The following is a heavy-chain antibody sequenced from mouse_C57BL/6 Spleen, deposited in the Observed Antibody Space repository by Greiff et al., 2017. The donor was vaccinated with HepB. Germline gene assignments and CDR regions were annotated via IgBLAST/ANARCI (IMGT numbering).Heavy chain of an antibody. J-gene: IGHJ2*01. CDR1: GFTFSDFY. Sequence: EVKLMESGGGLVQSGRSLRLSCATSGFTFSDFYMEWVRQAPGKGLEWIAASRNKANDYTTEYSASVKGRFIVSRDTSQSILYLQMNALRAEDTAIYYCARDGPYGYFDYWGQGTTLTVSS. CDR3: ARDGPYGYFDY. V-gene: IGHV7-1*01. CDR2: SRNKANDYTT. D-gene: IGHD1-1*01.